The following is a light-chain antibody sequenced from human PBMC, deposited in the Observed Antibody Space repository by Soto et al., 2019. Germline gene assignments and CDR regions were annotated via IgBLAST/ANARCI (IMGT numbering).Light chain of an antibody. CDR2: GAS. Sequence: EIVLTQSPGTLSLSPGERATLSCRASQSVSSSYLAWYQQKPGQAPRLLIYGASSRATGIPDRFSGSGSVTDFTLTISRLEPEDFAVYYCQQYGSLTFGGGTKVEIK. V-gene: IGKV3-20*01. CDR3: QQYGSLT. CDR1: QSVSSSY. J-gene: IGKJ4*01.